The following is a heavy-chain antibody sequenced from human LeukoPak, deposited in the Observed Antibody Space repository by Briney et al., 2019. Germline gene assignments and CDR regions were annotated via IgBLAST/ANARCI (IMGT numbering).Heavy chain of an antibody. D-gene: IGHD6-19*01. CDR1: GFTFSSYG. J-gene: IGHJ6*02. V-gene: IGHV3-30*02. CDR2: IRYDGSNK. CDR3: AKDPMIAVAGTFGFKNRNYYYYGMDV. Sequence: PGGSLRLSCAASGFTFSSYGMHWVRQAPGKGLEWVAFIRYDGSNKYYADSVKGRFTISRDNSKNTLYLQMNSLRAEDTAMYYCAKDPMIAVAGTFGFKNRNYYYYGMDVWGQGTTVTVSS.